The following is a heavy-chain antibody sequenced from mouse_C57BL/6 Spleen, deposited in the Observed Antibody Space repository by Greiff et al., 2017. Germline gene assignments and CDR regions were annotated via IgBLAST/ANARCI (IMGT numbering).Heavy chain of an antibody. CDR2: IYPGSGST. J-gene: IGHJ4*01. Sequence: VQLQQPGAELVKPGASVKMSCKASGYTFTSYWITWVKQRPGQGLEWIGDIYPGSGSTNYNEKFKSKATLTVDTSSSTAYMQLSSLTSEDSAVYYCARSLYGSSYYYAMDYWGQGTSVTVSS. CDR3: ARSLYGSSYYYAMDY. V-gene: IGHV1-55*01. CDR1: GYTFTSYW. D-gene: IGHD1-1*01.